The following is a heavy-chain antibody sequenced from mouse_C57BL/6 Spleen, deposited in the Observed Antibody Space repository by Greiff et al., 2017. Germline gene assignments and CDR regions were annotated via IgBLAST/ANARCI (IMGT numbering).Heavy chain of an antibody. CDR2: ISSGGDYI. V-gene: IGHV5-9-1*02. Sequence: DVMLVESGEGLVKPGGSLKLSCAASGFTFSSYAMSWVRQTPEKRLEWVAYISSGGDYIYYAATVKGRFTISRDNARNTLYLQMSSLKSEDTAMYYCTRDPQGMDYWGQGTSVTVSS. CDR3: TRDPQGMDY. CDR1: GFTFSSYA. J-gene: IGHJ4*01.